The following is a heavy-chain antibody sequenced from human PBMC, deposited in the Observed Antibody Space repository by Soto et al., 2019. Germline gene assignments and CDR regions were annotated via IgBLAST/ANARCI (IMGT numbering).Heavy chain of an antibody. V-gene: IGHV4-31*03. Sequence: QVQLQESGPGLVEPSQDLSLTCTVSAGYITDGGFYWSWIRQHPGKGLEWVGYIFHSGSTLGNPSLRSRLTLSADTSKNQLSLELYSVTAADTAVYYCARGGISGHWFDPWGQGTLVTVST. D-gene: IGHD3-3*02. CDR1: AGYITDGGFY. J-gene: IGHJ5*02. CDR3: ARGGISGHWFDP. CDR2: IFHSGST.